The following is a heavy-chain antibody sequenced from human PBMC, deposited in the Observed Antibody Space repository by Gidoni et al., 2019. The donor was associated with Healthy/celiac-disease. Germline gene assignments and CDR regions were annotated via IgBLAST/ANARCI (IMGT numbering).Heavy chain of an antibody. Sequence: QVQLVQSGAEVKKPGASVKVSCKASGYTFTSYGISWVRQAPGQGLEWMGWISAYNGNTNYAQKPQGRVTMTTDTATSTANMGLRSLRSNDTAVYYCAREGGGATGLYYFDYWGQGTLVTVSS. V-gene: IGHV1-18*04. CDR2: ISAYNGNT. D-gene: IGHD1-26*01. CDR3: AREGGGATGLYYFDY. CDR1: GYTFTSYG. J-gene: IGHJ4*02.